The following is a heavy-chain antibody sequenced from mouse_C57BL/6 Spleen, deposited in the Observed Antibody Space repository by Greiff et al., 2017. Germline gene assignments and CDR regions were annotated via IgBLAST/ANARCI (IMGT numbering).Heavy chain of an antibody. J-gene: IGHJ2*01. CDR3: ARRGYYLFDFDY. V-gene: IGHV1-52*01. CDR2: IDPSDSET. CDR1: GYTFTSYW. D-gene: IGHD1-1*01. Sequence: QVQLQQPGAELVRPGSSVKLSCKASGYTFTSYWMHWVKQRPIQGLEWIGNIDPSDSETHYNQKFKDKATLNVDKSSSTAYMQLSSLTSEDSAVYYCARRGYYLFDFDYWGQGTTLTVSS.